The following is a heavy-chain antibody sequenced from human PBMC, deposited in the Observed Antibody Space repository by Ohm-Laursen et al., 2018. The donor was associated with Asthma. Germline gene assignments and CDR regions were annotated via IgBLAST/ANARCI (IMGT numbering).Heavy chain of an antibody. CDR3: ARGTFYYESTGYYFFDH. D-gene: IGHD3-22*01. J-gene: IGHJ4*02. CDR2: IYYSGIA. V-gene: IGHV4-31*03. CDR1: GGSISSGSYY. Sequence: TLSLTCTVSGGSISSGSYYWSWIRQHPGKGLEWIGYIYYSGIAYSNPSLRSRVSISVDTSKNQFSLNLTPVTAADTAVYYCARGTFYYESTGYYFFDHWGQGALVTVSS.